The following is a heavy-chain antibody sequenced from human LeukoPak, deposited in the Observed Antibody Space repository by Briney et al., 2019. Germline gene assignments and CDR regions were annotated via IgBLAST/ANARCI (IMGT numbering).Heavy chain of an antibody. D-gene: IGHD5-24*01. CDR3: ARDGRDGYNLVHY. V-gene: IGHV1-2*02. CDR2: INPNSGGT. Sequence: ASVKVSCKTSRYTFTDYFVHWVRQAPGQGLEWMGWINPNSGGTNYAQKFQGRVTMTRDTSISAVYMELNRLRSDDTAVYYCARDGRDGYNLVHYWGQGTLVTVSS. CDR1: RYTFTDYF. J-gene: IGHJ4*02.